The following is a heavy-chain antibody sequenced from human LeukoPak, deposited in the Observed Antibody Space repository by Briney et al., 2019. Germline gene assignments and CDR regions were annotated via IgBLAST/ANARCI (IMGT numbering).Heavy chain of an antibody. J-gene: IGHJ4*02. CDR1: GFTFSSYA. CDR3: AKDKIRYIAVAGTGLGY. D-gene: IGHD6-19*01. CDR2: IRYDGSNK. V-gene: IGHV3-30*02. Sequence: PGGSLRLSCAASGFTFSSYAMSWVRQAPGKGLEWVAFIRYDGSNKYYADSVKGRFTISRDNSKNTLYLQMNSLRAEDTAVYYCAKDKIRYIAVAGTGLGYWGQGTLVTVSS.